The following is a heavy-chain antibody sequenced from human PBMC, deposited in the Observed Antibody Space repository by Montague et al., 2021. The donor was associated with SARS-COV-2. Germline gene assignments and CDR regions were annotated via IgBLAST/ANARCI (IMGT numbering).Heavy chain of an antibody. CDR1: SGSIISSGYY. CDR3: ARGMIRGVTTPFDY. CDR2: IYYSGTT. J-gene: IGHJ4*02. Sequence: SETLSLTCSVSSGSIISSGYYWGWIRQPPGKELEWIGNIYYSGTTYYNPPLQSRGTISVDTSKNHLSLRLSSVTAADTAVYFCARGMIRGVTTPFDYWGQGSQVTVSS. V-gene: IGHV4-39*02. D-gene: IGHD3-10*01.